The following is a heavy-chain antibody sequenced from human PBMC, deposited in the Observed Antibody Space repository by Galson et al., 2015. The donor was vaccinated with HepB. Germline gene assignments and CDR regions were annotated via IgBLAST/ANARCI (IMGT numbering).Heavy chain of an antibody. CDR1: GFTFSSYE. V-gene: IGHV3-48*03. D-gene: IGHD2-8*02. CDR2: ISSSGSTI. Sequence: LRLSCAASGFTFSSYEMNWVRQAPGKGLEWVSYISSSGSTIYYADSVKGRFTISRDIAKNSLYLQMNSLRAEDTAVYYCARAPEGGLLVVDHTWWYFDYWGQGTLVTVSS. J-gene: IGHJ4*02. CDR3: ARAPEGGLLVVDHTWWYFDY.